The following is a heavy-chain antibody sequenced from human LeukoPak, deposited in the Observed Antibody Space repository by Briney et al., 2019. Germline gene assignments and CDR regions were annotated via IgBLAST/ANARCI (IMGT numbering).Heavy chain of an antibody. CDR1: GFTFSSDS. D-gene: IGHD5-24*01. J-gene: IGHJ5*02. CDR3: ARGGDGYSRFDP. Sequence: AGGSLRLSCAASGFTFSSDSMNWVRQAPGKGLEWVSYISKNSDLKSHAGSVKGRFTIFRDNAKNSLFLQMNSLRVEDTAVYYCARGGDGYSRFDPWGQGTLVTVSS. CDR2: ISKNSDLK. V-gene: IGHV3-48*04.